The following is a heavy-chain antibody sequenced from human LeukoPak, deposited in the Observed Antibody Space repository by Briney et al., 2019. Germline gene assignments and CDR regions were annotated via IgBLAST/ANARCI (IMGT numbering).Heavy chain of an antibody. D-gene: IGHD4-11*01. CDR1: GFTFSSYW. CDR3: ARVPHDYSDYVAY. Sequence: PGESLRLSCAASGFTFSSYWMGWFRQAPGKGLEWVAYISFSSTTIFYADFVKGRFTISRDNAQNSLYLQMSSLRAEDTAVYYCARVPHDYSDYVAYWGQGTLVTVSS. V-gene: IGHV3-48*04. J-gene: IGHJ4*02. CDR2: ISFSSTTI.